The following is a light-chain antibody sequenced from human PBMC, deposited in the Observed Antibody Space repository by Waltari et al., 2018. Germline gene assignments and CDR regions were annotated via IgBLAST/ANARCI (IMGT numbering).Light chain of an antibody. CDR1: SSDIGGYNY. J-gene: IGLJ2*01. CDR3: GSYRSSALEAI. Sequence: QSALTQPAAVSGSPGQSITISCTGTSSDIGGYNYVSWYQQHPGKAPKLMIYAVTNRPSGVSNRFSGSKSANTASLTISGLQAEDEAAYYCGSYRSSALEAIFGGGTKLTVL. CDR2: AVT. V-gene: IGLV2-14*03.